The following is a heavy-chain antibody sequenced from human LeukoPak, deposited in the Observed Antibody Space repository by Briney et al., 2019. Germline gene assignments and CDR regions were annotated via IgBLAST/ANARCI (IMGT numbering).Heavy chain of an antibody. CDR1: GFTFSSYA. V-gene: IGHV3-23*01. CDR3: AKGNYGEKIDY. Sequence: PGGSLRLSFAASGFTFSSYAMSWVRQAPGKGLEWVSAISGSGGSTYYADSVKGRFAISRDNSKNTLYLQMNSLKAEDAALYYCAKGNYGEKIDYWGPGTLVTVSS. CDR2: ISGSGGST. D-gene: IGHD4-17*01. J-gene: IGHJ4*02.